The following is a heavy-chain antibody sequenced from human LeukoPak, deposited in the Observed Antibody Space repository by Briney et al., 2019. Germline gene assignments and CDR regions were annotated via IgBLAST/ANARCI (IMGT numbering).Heavy chain of an antibody. D-gene: IGHD3-3*01. CDR2: IRYDGSNK. J-gene: IGHJ4*02. Sequence: PGGSLRLSCAASGFTFSSYGMHWVRQAPGKGLEWVAFIRYDGSNKYYADSVKGRFTISRDNSKNTPYLQMNSLRAEDTAVYYCAKGPFWSGYRFDYWGQGTLVTVSS. V-gene: IGHV3-30*02. CDR1: GFTFSSYG. CDR3: AKGPFWSGYRFDY.